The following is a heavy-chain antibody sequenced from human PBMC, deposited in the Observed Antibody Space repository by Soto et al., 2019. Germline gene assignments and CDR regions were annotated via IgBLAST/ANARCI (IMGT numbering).Heavy chain of an antibody. CDR1: GYTFTSYA. CDR2: INAGNGNT. D-gene: IGHD6-13*01. CDR3: ARQFSSSWHYRMYFDY. J-gene: IGHJ4*02. V-gene: IGHV1-3*01. Sequence: QVQLVQSGAEVKKPGASVKVSCKASGYTFTSYAMHWVRQAPGQRLEWMGWINAGNGNTKYSQNFQGRVTITRDTSASTAYMELSSLRSEDTAVYYCARQFSSSWHYRMYFDYWGQGTLVTVSS.